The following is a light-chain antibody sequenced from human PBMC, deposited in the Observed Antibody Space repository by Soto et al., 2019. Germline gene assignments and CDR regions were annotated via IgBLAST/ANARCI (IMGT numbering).Light chain of an antibody. Sequence: DIPMTQSPSTLSASVGDRVTITCRASQSTSIWLAWYQQKPGKAPRLLIYKASILERGVPSRFSGSGSGTEFTLTISSLQPDDFATYYCQQYNTDPWTFGQGTKVDIK. CDR3: QQYNTDPWT. CDR2: KAS. V-gene: IGKV1-5*03. J-gene: IGKJ1*01. CDR1: QSTSIW.